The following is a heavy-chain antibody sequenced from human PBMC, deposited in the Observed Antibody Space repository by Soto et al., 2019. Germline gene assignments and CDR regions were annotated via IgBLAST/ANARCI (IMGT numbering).Heavy chain of an antibody. CDR1: GYTFTSYG. D-gene: IGHD3-3*01. V-gene: IGHV1-18*01. Sequence: QVNLGQSGAEVKKPGASVKVSGKASGYTFTSYGISWVRQPPGQGLEWMGWISAYNGNTNYAQKLQGRVTMTTDTSTSTAYMELRSLRSDDTAVYYCARVQRSNYDLDYWGQGTLVTVSS. J-gene: IGHJ4*02. CDR2: ISAYNGNT. CDR3: ARVQRSNYDLDY.